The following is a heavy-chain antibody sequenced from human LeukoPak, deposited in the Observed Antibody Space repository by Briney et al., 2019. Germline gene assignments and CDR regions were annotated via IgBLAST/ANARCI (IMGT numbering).Heavy chain of an antibody. CDR1: GFTFSTYG. CDR3: ARAMRSGYDY. CDR2: ISSSSDSI. D-gene: IGHD5-12*01. V-gene: IGHV3-48*02. Sequence: QPGGSLRLSCAASGFTFSTYGMNWVCQAPGKRLEWVSYISSSSDSIYYADSVKGRFTISRDNAENSLYLQMNSLRDEDTAVYYCARAMRSGYDYWGQGTLVTVSS. J-gene: IGHJ4*02.